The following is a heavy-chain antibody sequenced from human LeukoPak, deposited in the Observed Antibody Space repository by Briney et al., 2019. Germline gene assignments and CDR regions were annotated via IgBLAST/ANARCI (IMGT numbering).Heavy chain of an antibody. V-gene: IGHV1-2*02. Sequence: GGSVKVSCKASGYTFTDYYIHWVRQAPGQGFEWMGWINPNDGDTNYAQKFQGRVTMTRDTSISTAHMEVSRLRSDDTAVYYCARANFLYCSSSTCLFDYWGQGTLVTVSS. D-gene: IGHD2-2*01. CDR1: GYTFTDYY. CDR3: ARANFLYCSSSTCLFDY. CDR2: INPNDGDT. J-gene: IGHJ4*02.